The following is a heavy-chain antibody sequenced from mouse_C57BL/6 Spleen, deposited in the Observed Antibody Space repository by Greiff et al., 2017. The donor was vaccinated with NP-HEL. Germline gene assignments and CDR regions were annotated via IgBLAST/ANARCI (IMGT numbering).Heavy chain of an antibody. D-gene: IGHD2-4*01. CDR1: GYTFTSYW. V-gene: IGHV1-7*01. Sequence: QVQLQQSGAELAKPGASVKLSCKASGYTFTSYWMHWVKQRHGQGLEWIGYINPSRGCTKSNQKFKDKATLTADKSSSTAYMQLSRLTYEDSAVYYCARYYDYAPFAYWGQGSLVTVSA. CDR2: INPSRGCT. J-gene: IGHJ3*01. CDR3: ARYYDYAPFAY.